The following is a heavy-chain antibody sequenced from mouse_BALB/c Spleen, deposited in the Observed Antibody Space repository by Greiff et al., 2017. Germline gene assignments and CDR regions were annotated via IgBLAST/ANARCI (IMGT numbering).Heavy chain of an antibody. Sequence: EVKLMESGPGLVKPSQSLSLTCTVTGYSITSDYAWNWIRQFPGNKLEWMGYISYSGSTSYNPSLKSRISITRDTSKNQFFLQLNSVTTEDTATYYCARRNYYGYDGFAYWGQGTLVTVSA. J-gene: IGHJ3*01. V-gene: IGHV3-2*02. CDR1: GYSITSDYA. CDR2: ISYSGST. CDR3: ARRNYYGYDGFAY. D-gene: IGHD1-2*01.